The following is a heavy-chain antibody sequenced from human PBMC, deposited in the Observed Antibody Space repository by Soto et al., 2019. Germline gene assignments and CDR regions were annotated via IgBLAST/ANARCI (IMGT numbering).Heavy chain of an antibody. V-gene: IGHV1-69*06. D-gene: IGHD3-9*01. J-gene: IGHJ6*02. CDR3: AASGYDILTGGDYYGMDV. Sequence: VQLVQSGAEVKKPGSSVKVSCKASGGTFSSYAISWVRQAPGQGLEWMGGIIPIFGTANYAQKFQGRVTITADKSTSTAYMELSSLRSEDTAVYYCAASGYDILTGGDYYGMDVWGQGTTVTVSS. CDR2: IIPIFGTA. CDR1: GGTFSSYA.